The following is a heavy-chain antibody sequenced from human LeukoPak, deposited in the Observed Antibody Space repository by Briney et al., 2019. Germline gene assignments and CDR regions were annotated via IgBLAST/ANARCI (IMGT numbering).Heavy chain of an antibody. Sequence: SETLSLTCAAYGGSFSGYYWSWIRQPPGKGLEWIGEINHSGSTNYNPSLKSRVTISVDTSKNQFSLKLSSVTAADTAVYYCARSSLESRGSSRGPYDYWGQGTLVAVSS. CDR2: INHSGST. D-gene: IGHD3-16*02. CDR1: GGSFSGYY. J-gene: IGHJ4*02. V-gene: IGHV4-34*01. CDR3: ARSSLESRGSSRGPYDY.